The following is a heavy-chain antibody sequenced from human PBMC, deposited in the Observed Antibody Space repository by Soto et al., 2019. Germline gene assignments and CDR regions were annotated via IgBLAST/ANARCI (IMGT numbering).Heavy chain of an antibody. CDR3: TTGAPRPDNYYDSSGYYWNPFDY. J-gene: IGHJ4*02. Sequence: GGSLRLSCAASGFTFSNAWMNWVRQAPGKGLEWVGRIKSKTDGGTTDYAAPVKGRFTISRDDSKNTLYLQMNSLKTEDTAVYYCTTGAPRPDNYYDSSGYYWNPFDYWGQGTLVTVSS. CDR2: IKSKTDGGTT. CDR1: GFTFSNAW. D-gene: IGHD3-22*01. V-gene: IGHV3-15*07.